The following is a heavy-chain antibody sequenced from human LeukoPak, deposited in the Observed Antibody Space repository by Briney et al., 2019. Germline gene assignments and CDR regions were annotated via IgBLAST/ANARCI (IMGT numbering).Heavy chain of an antibody. J-gene: IGHJ3*02. CDR1: GGSISGNA. V-gene: IGHV4-4*07. CDR3: VRRYNSGNDDVFDI. CDR2: ILTSGNT. D-gene: IGHD1-1*01. Sequence: SETLSLTCTVSGGSISGNAWNWIRQPAGKGLEWIGRILTSGNTDYNPSLESRVTMSVDTSKNQFSLKLNSLTAADTAVYYCVRRYNSGNDDVFDIWGQGTMVAVSS.